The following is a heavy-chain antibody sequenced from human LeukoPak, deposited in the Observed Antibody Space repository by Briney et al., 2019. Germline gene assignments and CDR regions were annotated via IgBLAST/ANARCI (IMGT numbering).Heavy chain of an antibody. V-gene: IGHV1-3*01. Sequence: ASVKVSCKASGYTFIDYTMHWLRQAPGQRLDWMGWINGGSGNTKYSPEFQGRVTITRDTSAGTGYMELSSLRSEDTAVYYCANPRYDSSGYYYVDWGQGTLVTVSS. CDR1: GYTFIDYT. CDR3: ANPRYDSSGYYYVD. CDR2: INGGSGNT. D-gene: IGHD3-22*01. J-gene: IGHJ4*02.